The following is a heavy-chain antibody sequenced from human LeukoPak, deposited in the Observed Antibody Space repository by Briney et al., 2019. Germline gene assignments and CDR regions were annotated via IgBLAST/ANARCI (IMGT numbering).Heavy chain of an antibody. CDR1: GGSISSSDW. J-gene: IGHJ4*02. CDR2: IYHSGST. CDR3: ASSWTEGY. Sequence: PSGTLSLTCAVSGGSISSSDWWSWVRQPPGKGLEWIGEIYHSGSTNYNPSLKSRVTISLDIFKNQFSLKVNSVTAADTAVYYCASSWTEGYWGPGTLVTVSS. D-gene: IGHD3/OR15-3a*01. V-gene: IGHV4-4*02.